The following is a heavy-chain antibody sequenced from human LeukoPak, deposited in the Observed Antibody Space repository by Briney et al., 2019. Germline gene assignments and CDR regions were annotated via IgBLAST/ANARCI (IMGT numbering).Heavy chain of an antibody. V-gene: IGHV3-21*01. D-gene: IGHD6-13*01. Sequence: GGSLRLSCAASGFTFSSYSMNWVRQAPGKGLEWVSSISSSSSYIYYVDSVKGRFTISRDNAKNSLYLQMNSLRAEDTAVYYCASIGQYSSSWDRFDYWGQGTLVTVSS. CDR2: ISSSSSYI. J-gene: IGHJ4*02. CDR3: ASIGQYSSSWDRFDY. CDR1: GFTFSSYS.